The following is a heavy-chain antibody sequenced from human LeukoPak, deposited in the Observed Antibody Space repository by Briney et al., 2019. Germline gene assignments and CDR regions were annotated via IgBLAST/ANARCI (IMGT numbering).Heavy chain of an antibody. Sequence: GGSLRLSCAASGFTFSSYDMHWVRQAPGKGLEWVSSISGSGSGGSTYYADSVKGRFTISRDNSKNTLYLQMNSLIAEDTAVYYCAKSGYNRFDYWGQGTRVTVSS. CDR3: AKSGYNRFDY. J-gene: IGHJ4*02. CDR2: ISGSGSGGST. D-gene: IGHD5-24*01. V-gene: IGHV3-23*01. CDR1: GFTFSSYD.